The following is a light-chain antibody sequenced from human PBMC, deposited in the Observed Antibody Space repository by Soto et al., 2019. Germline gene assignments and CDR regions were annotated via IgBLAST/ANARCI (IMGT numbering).Light chain of an antibody. CDR1: SSNIGSNT. J-gene: IGLJ1*01. V-gene: IGLV1-44*01. Sequence: QYVLTQPPSASGTPGQRVTISCSGSSSNIGSNTVNWYQQLPGTAPKLLIYSNNQRPSGVPARFSGSKSGTSASLAISGVQYADEADYYCAAWDDSLNGPVFGTGTKVTVL. CDR2: SNN. CDR3: AAWDDSLNGPV.